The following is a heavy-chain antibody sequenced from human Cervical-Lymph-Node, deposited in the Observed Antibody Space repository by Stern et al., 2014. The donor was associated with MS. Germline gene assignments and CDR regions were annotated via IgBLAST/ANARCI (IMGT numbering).Heavy chain of an antibody. CDR1: GFTFSSYW. J-gene: IGHJ4*02. CDR3: ARIYGGNSPFDY. D-gene: IGHD4-23*01. Sequence: EVQLVESGGGLVQPGGSLRLSCVASGFTFSSYWMHWVRQAPGKGLVWVSRSNSDGSSTSYADSVKGRFTTSRDNAKNTLYLQMNSLRAEDTAVYYCARIYGGNSPFDYWGQGTLVTVSS. CDR2: SNSDGSST. V-gene: IGHV3-74*01.